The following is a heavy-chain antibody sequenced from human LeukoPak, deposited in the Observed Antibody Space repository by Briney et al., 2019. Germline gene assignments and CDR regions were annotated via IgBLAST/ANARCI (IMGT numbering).Heavy chain of an antibody. V-gene: IGHV1-69*05. CDR1: GGTFSSYA. D-gene: IGHD3-10*01. J-gene: IGHJ6*02. CDR3: ARDRASGSYQVSFCYDLDV. Sequence: ASVKVSCKAPGGTFSSYAISWVRQAPGQGLEWMGGIIPIFGTANYAQKFQGRVTMTTDTSTSTVYMELSSLRSEDTAVYYCARDRASGSYQVSFCYDLDVWGLGTTVTVSS. CDR2: IIPIFGTA.